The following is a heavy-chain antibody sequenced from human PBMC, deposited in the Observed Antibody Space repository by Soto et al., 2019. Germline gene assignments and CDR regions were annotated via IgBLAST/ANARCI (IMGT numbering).Heavy chain of an antibody. Sequence: SETLSLTCTVSGGSISSGGYYWSWIRQHPGKGLEWIGYIYYSGSTYYKPSLKSRVTISVDTSKNQFFLKLSSVTAADTAVYYCARVFSDSSSFFDPWGQGTLVTVSS. CDR1: GGSISSGGYY. CDR2: IYYSGST. J-gene: IGHJ5*02. D-gene: IGHD6-13*01. V-gene: IGHV4-31*03. CDR3: ARVFSDSSSFFDP.